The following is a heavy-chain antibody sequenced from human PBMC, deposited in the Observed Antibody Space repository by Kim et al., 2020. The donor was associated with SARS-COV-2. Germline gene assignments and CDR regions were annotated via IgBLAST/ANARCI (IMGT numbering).Heavy chain of an antibody. CDR3: ATYAYQYDY. J-gene: IGHJ4*02. CDR2: GNT. Sequence: GNTKYAQKFQGRVTMTTDTSTSTIYMDLSSLRSEDTAVYYCATYAYQYDYWGQGTLVTVSP. V-gene: IGHV1-46*01. D-gene: IGHD3-16*01.